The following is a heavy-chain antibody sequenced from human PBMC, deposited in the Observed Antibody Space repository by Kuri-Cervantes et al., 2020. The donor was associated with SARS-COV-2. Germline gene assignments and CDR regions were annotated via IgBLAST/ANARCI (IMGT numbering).Heavy chain of an antibody. CDR3: AKDSIVVVVPAAKDY. CDR1: GFTFSSFG. D-gene: IGHD2-2*01. Sequence: GESLKISCAASGFTFSSFGMHWVRQAPGKGLEWVALIWYDGSNKYYADSVKGRFTISRDNSKNTLYLQMNSLRAEDTAVYYCAKDSIVVVVPAAKDYWGQGTLVTVSS. CDR2: IWYDGSNK. J-gene: IGHJ4*02. V-gene: IGHV3-30*02.